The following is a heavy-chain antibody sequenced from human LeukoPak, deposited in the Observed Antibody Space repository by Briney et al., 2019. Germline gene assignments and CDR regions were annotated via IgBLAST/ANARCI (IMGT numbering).Heavy chain of an antibody. J-gene: IGHJ4*02. CDR2: ICSSSSYI. Sequence: KPGGSLRLSCAASGFTFSSYSMNWVPQAPGKGLEWVSSICSSSSYIYYADPVKGRFPISRDNAKNSLHLQMNSLRAEDTAVYYCAASTKHTAMVDYWGQGTLVTVSS. V-gene: IGHV3-21*01. D-gene: IGHD5-18*01. CDR3: AASTKHTAMVDY. CDR1: GFTFSSYS.